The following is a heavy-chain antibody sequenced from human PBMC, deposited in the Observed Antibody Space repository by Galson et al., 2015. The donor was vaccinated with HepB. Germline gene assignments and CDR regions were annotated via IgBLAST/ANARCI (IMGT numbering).Heavy chain of an antibody. CDR2: ISSRSRTI. CDR1: GFTFSSYS. J-gene: IGHJ3*02. D-gene: IGHD2-15*01. V-gene: IGHV3-48*01. Sequence: SLRLSCAVSGFTFSSYSMNWVRQAPGKGLEWVSYISSRSRTIYYTDSVKGRFTISRDNAKNSLYLRMNSLRAEDTAVYYCARDGYCSGGNCYSQFHDAFDIWGQGTMVTVSS. CDR3: ARDGYCSGGNCYSQFHDAFDI.